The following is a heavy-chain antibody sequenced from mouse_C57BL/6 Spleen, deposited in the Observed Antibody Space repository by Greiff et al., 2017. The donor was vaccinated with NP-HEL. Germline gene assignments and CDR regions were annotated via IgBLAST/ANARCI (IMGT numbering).Heavy chain of an antibody. CDR3: TSYYYGSSYHY. CDR2: IDPSDSYT. Sequence: QVQLQQPGAELVKPGASVKLSCKASGYTFTSYWMQWVKQRPGQGLEWIGEIDPSDSYTNYNQKFKGKATLTVDTSSSTAYMQLSSLTSEDSAVYYCTSYYYGSSYHYWGQGTTLTVSS. V-gene: IGHV1-50*01. CDR1: GYTFTSYW. D-gene: IGHD1-1*01. J-gene: IGHJ2*01.